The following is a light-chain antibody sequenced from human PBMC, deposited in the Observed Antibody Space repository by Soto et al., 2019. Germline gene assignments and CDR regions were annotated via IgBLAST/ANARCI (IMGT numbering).Light chain of an antibody. V-gene: IGKV3D-20*01. CDR1: QSVSSCY. CDR3: QQYGSSPIT. CDR2: DAS. J-gene: IGKJ5*01. Sequence: ETVMTQSPVTLSVSAGDTATLSFGASQSVSSCYVAWYQHRPGLAPRLLIHDASSRATGIPDRFSGTKSGTDFTLTIRRLEPEDAAVYYCQQYGSSPITFGQGTRLEIK.